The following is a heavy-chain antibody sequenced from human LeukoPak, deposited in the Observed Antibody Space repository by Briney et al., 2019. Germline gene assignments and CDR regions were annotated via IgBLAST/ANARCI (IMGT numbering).Heavy chain of an antibody. D-gene: IGHD2-2*03. J-gene: IGHJ4*02. CDR2: IYHSGST. Sequence: SETLSLTCAVSGGSISSGGYSWSWIRQPPGKGLEWIGYIYHSGSTYYNPSLKSRVTISVDRSKNQFSPKLSSVTAADTAVYYCARGAGYHYYFDYWGQGTLVTASS. CDR1: GGSISSGGYS. CDR3: ARGAGYHYYFDY. V-gene: IGHV4-30-2*01.